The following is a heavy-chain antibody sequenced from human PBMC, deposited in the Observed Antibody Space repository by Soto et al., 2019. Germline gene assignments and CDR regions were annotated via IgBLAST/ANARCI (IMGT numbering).Heavy chain of an antibody. CDR1: GGSISSYY. CDR2: IYYSGST. CDR3: ARDRQGGSYDY. D-gene: IGHD1-26*01. Sequence: SETLSLTCTVSGGSISSYYWSWIRQPPGKGLEWIGYIYYSGSTNYNPSLKSRVTISVDTSKNQFSLKLSSVTAADTAVYYCARDRQGGSYDYWGQGTLVTVSS. J-gene: IGHJ4*02. V-gene: IGHV4-59*01.